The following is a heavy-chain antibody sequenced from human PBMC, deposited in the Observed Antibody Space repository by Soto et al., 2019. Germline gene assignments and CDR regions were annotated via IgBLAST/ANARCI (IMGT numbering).Heavy chain of an antibody. CDR1: GFTFSSYA. D-gene: IGHD6-19*01. V-gene: IGHV3-30-3*01. Sequence: QVQLVESGGGVVQPGRSLRLSCAASGFTFSSYAMHWVRQAPCKGLEWVAVISYDGSNKYYADSVKGRFTISRDNSKNTLYLQMNSLRAEDTAVYYCARAEGIAVAGNFDYWGQGTLVTVSS. J-gene: IGHJ4*02. CDR3: ARAEGIAVAGNFDY. CDR2: ISYDGSNK.